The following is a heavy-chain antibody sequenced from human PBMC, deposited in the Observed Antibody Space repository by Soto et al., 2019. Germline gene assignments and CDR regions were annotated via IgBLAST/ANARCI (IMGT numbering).Heavy chain of an antibody. CDR3: ARESGGPGHPYYCMDV. D-gene: IGHD3-16*01. V-gene: IGHV1-46*01. CDR2: INPSGGST. Sequence: ASVKVSCKASGYTFTSYYMHWVRQAPGQGLEWMGIINPSGGSTSYAQKFQGRVTMTRDTSTSTVYMELSSLRSEDTAVYYCARESGGPGHPYYCMDVWGQGTTVTVSS. CDR1: GYTFTSYY. J-gene: IGHJ6*02.